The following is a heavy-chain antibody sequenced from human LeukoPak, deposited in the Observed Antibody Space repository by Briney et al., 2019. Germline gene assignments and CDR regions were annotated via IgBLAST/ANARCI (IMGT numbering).Heavy chain of an antibody. D-gene: IGHD3-10*01. CDR1: GFTFSSYS. J-gene: IGHJ4*02. CDR2: ISSSSSYI. Sequence: PGGSLRLSCAASGFTFSSYSMNWVRQAPGKGLEWVSSISSSSSYIYYADSVKGRFTISRDNAKNSLYLQMNSLRAEDTAVYYCARDRTVGELVDYWGQGTLVTVSS. CDR3: ARDRTVGELVDY. V-gene: IGHV3-21*01.